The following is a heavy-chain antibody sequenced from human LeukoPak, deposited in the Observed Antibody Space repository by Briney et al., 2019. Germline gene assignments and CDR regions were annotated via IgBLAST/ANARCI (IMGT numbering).Heavy chain of an antibody. CDR1: GGSIRNYY. V-gene: IGHV4-59*01. J-gene: IGHJ6*02. Sequence: SETLSLTCTVSGGSIRNYYWTWIRKPPGKGLEWIGYRYYSGSTNYNPSLQGRVSMSIDTSKNQYSLNLSAVTAADTALYYCARSQSSGKTAAGDAYYFYHCMDVWGLGNTVTVS. D-gene: IGHD6-13*01. CDR2: RYYSGST. CDR3: ARSQSSGKTAAGDAYYFYHCMDV.